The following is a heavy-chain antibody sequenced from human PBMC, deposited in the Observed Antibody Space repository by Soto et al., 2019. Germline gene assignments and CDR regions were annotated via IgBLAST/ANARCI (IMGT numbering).Heavy chain of an antibody. D-gene: IGHD3-3*01. CDR1: GFTFSSYA. Sequence: ESGGGVVQPGRSLRLSCAASGFTFSSYAMHWVRQAPGKGLEWVAVISYDGSNKYYADSVKGRFTISRDNSKNTLYLQMNSLRAEDTAVYYCAREDYDFWSGYYTAAGYGMDVWGQGTTVTVSS. J-gene: IGHJ6*02. V-gene: IGHV3-30-3*01. CDR2: ISYDGSNK. CDR3: AREDYDFWSGYYTAAGYGMDV.